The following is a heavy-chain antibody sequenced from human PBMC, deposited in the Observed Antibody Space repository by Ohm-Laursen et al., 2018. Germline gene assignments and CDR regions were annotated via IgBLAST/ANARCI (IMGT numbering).Heavy chain of an antibody. Sequence: GSLRLSCAASGFTFSRYWMSWVRQVPGKGLEWVANIKQDANEKYYVDSVKGRFTISRDQAKNLLYLEMNSLRAEDTVVYYCARLSQYDILTNAFDIWGQGTMVTVSS. CDR2: IKQDANEK. D-gene: IGHD3-9*01. CDR3: ARLSQYDILTNAFDI. CDR1: GFTFSRYW. V-gene: IGHV3-7*01. J-gene: IGHJ3*02.